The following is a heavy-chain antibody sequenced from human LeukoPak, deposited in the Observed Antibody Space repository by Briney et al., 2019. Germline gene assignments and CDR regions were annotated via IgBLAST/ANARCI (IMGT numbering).Heavy chain of an antibody. CDR1: GHSFTNYW. D-gene: IGHD3-10*01. Sequence: GESLKISCKDSGHSFTNYWIGWVRQMPGKGLEWMGIIYLGDSDTRYSPSFQGQVTISADKSISTAYLQWSSLKASDTAMHYCARQDGSGSPFDYWGQGTLVTVSS. J-gene: IGHJ4*02. V-gene: IGHV5-51*01. CDR2: IYLGDSDT. CDR3: ARQDGSGSPFDY.